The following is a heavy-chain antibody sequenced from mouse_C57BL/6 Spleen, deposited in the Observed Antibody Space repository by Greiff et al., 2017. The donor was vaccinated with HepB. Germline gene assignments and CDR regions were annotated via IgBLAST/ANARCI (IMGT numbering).Heavy chain of an antibody. V-gene: IGHV5-9*01. CDR1: GFTFSSYT. D-gene: IGHD2-10*02. J-gene: IGHJ4*01. CDR2: ISGGGGNT. CDR3: ARRGAYGNPYAMDY. Sequence: EVQLQQSGGGLVKPGGSLKLSCAASGFTFSSYTMSWVRQTPEKRLEWVATISGGGGNTYYPDSVKGRFTISRDNAKNTLYLQMSSLRSEDTALYYCARRGAYGNPYAMDYWGQGTSVTVSS.